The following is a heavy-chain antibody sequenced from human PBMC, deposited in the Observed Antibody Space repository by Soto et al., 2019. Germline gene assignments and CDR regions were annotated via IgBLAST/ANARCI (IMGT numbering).Heavy chain of an antibody. CDR1: GFTFSSYE. J-gene: IGHJ4*02. V-gene: IGHV3-48*03. CDR2: ISSSGSTI. Sequence: GGSLRLSCAASGFTFSSYEMNWVRQAPGKGLEWVSYISSSGSTIYYADSVKGRFTISRDNAKNSLYLQMNSLRAEDTAVYYCARDDSRPRAVAGTSHFDYWGQGTLVTVSS. D-gene: IGHD6-19*01. CDR3: ARDDSRPRAVAGTSHFDY.